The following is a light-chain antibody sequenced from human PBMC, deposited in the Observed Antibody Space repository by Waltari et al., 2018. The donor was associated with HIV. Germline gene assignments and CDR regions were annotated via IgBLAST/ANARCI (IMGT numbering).Light chain of an antibody. Sequence: QSALPQPASVSGSPGQSITISCTGTSSDVGGYNYVSWYQHHPGKAPKLMIYEVSNRPSGVSIRFSVSKSGNTASLTNSGLQAEDEADYYCSSYTSSSTSYVFGTGTKVTVL. J-gene: IGLJ1*01. CDR2: EVS. CDR1: SSDVGGYNY. CDR3: SSYTSSSTSYV. V-gene: IGLV2-14*01.